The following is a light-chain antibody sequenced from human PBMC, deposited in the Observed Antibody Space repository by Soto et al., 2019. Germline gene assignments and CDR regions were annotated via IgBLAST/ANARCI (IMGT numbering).Light chain of an antibody. CDR3: QHGYSNPLT. CDR2: SAS. V-gene: IGKV1-8*01. J-gene: IGKJ4*01. CDR1: QGISSY. Sequence: AIRMTQSPSSFSASTGDRVTITCRASQGISSYLDWYQQKPGKAPKLLIFSASSLQSGVPSRFSGSGSGTDFTLTISSLLPEDFETYFCQHGYSNPLTFGGGTKVDIK.